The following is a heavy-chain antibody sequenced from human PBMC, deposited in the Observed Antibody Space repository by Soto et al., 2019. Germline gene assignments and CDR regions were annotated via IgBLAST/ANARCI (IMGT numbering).Heavy chain of an antibody. CDR2: ISGGGGSI. CDR1: GFTFGNYG. V-gene: IGHV3-23*01. CDR3: AKGFIEVMNVIRADDAFDA. D-gene: IGHD2-21*01. J-gene: IGHJ3*01. Sequence: GGSLRLSCAASGFTFGNYGMNWVRQAPGKGLEWVSCISGGGGSIYYADSVKGRFTVSRDPSKSTVFLEMNSLRAEDTAVYYCAKGFIEVMNVIRADDAFDAWGHGTLVTVSS.